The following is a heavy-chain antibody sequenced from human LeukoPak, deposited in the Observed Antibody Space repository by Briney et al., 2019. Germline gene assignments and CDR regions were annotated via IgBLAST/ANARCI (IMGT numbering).Heavy chain of an antibody. Sequence: SETLSLTCTVSGDSMSNYYWTWIRQPPGKGLEWIGYIFYSGSTNYNPSVQSRLTISIDTSKNQFSLRLRSVTAADTAVYYCARHWGSNNPFDYWGQGTLVTVSS. CDR1: GDSMSNYY. J-gene: IGHJ4*02. V-gene: IGHV4-59*08. CDR2: IFYSGST. D-gene: IGHD6-13*01. CDR3: ARHWGSNNPFDY.